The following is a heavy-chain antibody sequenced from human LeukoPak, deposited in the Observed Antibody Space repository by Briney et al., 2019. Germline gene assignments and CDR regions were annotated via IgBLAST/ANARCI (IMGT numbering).Heavy chain of an antibody. V-gene: IGHV1-2*02. D-gene: IGHD4-17*01. CDR2: INPNSGGT. CDR1: GYTFTGYY. J-gene: IGHJ3*02. Sequence: GASVKVSCKAFGYTFTGYYMHWVRQAPGQGLEWMGWINPNSGGTNYAQKFQGRVTMTRDTSISTAYMELSRLRSDDTAVYYCARENYGDYAPGAFDIWGQGTMVTVSS. CDR3: ARENYGDYAPGAFDI.